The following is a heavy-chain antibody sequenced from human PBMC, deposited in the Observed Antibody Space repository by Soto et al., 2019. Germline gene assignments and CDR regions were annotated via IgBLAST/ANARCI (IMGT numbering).Heavy chain of an antibody. V-gene: IGHV3-23*01. D-gene: IGHD2-15*01. J-gene: IGHJ4*02. CDR2: ISDSGGRI. CDR3: ARDGYCSGGSCYSVPVFDY. Sequence: GGSLRLPCAASGFIFSTSAMNWVRQAPGKGLEWVSSISDSGGRIYYADSVKGRFTISRDNSKNTLYLQMNSLRAEDTAVYYCARDGYCSGGSCYSVPVFDYWGQGTLVTVSS. CDR1: GFIFSTSA.